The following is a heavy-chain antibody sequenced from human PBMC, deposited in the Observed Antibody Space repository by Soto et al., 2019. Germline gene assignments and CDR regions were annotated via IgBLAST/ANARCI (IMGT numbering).Heavy chain of an antibody. J-gene: IGHJ6*02. Sequence: GASVKVSFKASGYTFTTHAMHWVRQAPGQSLEWMGWINGGTGQTKHSQRFQGRVIITRDTSASTAYMELSSLRSEDTAVYYCARGKGMEENYYYYGLDIWSQGTTVTVSS. V-gene: IGHV1-3*01. D-gene: IGHD1-1*01. CDR3: ARGKGMEENYYYYGLDI. CDR1: GYTFTTHA. CDR2: INGGTGQT.